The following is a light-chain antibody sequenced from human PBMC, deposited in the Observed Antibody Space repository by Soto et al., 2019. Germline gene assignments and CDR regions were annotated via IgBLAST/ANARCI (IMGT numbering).Light chain of an antibody. V-gene: IGKV1-39*01. CDR3: KQSYSTPRT. CDR1: QSIGSY. CDR2: AAY. Sequence: DIQMTQSPSSLSASVGHRVTITCQASQSIGSYLDWYQLKPGKAPKFXIYAAYSLQSGVPSRFSGSGSGTDFTLTIRSLQPEDFATYYCKQSYSTPRTFGQGTKVDNK. J-gene: IGKJ1*01.